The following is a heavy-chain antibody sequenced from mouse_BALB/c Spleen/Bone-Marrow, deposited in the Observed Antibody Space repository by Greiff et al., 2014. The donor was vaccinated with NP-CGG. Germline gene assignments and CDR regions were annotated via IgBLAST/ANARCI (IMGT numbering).Heavy chain of an antibody. CDR2: IHPNSGNT. CDR3: ARHNSYAWYFDY. Sequence: VQRQQSGSVLVRPGASVKLSCKASGYTFTSSWMHWAKQRPGQGLEWIGEIHPNSGNTNYNEKFKGKATLTVDTSSSIAYVDLSSLASEDSAVYYCARHNSYAWYFDYWGQGTTLTVSS. J-gene: IGHJ2*01. D-gene: IGHD1-1*01. V-gene: IGHV1S130*01. CDR1: GYTFTSSW.